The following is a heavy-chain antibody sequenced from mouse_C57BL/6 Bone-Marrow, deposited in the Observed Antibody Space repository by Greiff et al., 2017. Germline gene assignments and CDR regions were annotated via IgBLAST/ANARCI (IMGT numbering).Heavy chain of an antibody. CDR1: GYSITSDY. Sequence: VQLKESGPGLAKPSQTLSLTCSVTGYSITSDYWNWIRTFPGNKLEYMGYISYSGSTYFNPSLKRRISITRDTSKNQYYLQLNSVTAEDTATEYWARGGSPIWYFDVWGTGTTVTVSS. CDR3: ARGGSPIWYFDV. CDR2: ISYSGST. D-gene: IGHD1-1*01. V-gene: IGHV3-8*01. J-gene: IGHJ1*03.